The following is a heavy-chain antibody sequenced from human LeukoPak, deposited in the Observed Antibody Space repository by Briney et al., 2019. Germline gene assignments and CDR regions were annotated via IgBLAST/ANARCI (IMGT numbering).Heavy chain of an antibody. V-gene: IGHV3-48*04. CDR1: GFTFSSYS. Sequence: GGSLRLSCAASGFTFSSYSMNWVRQAPGKGLEWVSYISSSSTIYYADSVKGRFTISRDNAKNSLYLQMNSLRAEDTAVYYCARDPAILGYYYYGMDVWGQGTTVTVSS. J-gene: IGHJ6*02. D-gene: IGHD2-21*02. CDR3: ARDPAILGYYYYGMDV. CDR2: ISSSSTI.